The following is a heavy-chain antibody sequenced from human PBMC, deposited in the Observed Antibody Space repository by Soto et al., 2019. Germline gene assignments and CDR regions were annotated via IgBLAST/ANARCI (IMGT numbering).Heavy chain of an antibody. Sequence: SETLSLTCTVSGDSIGRGGYYWTWIRQHPGKGLEWIAYIYTTGSTYYNPSLKSRVGISVDTSKNQFSLKLSSVTAADTAVYYCARDHKWDGMDVWGQGTTVTVSS. D-gene: IGHD1-26*01. CDR2: IYTTGST. CDR3: ARDHKWDGMDV. V-gene: IGHV4-31*03. J-gene: IGHJ6*02. CDR1: GDSIGRGGYY.